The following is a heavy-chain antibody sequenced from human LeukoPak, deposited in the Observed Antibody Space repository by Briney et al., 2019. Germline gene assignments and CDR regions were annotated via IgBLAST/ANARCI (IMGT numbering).Heavy chain of an antibody. V-gene: IGHV3-7*01. Sequence: GGSLRLSCAASGFTFSSHWMSWVRQAPGKGLEWVANIKKDGSEKYYVDAVKGRFTISRDNAKNSLYLQMNSLRAEDTAVYYCGRDPYYDALDFWGQGTLVTVSS. CDR3: GRDPYYDALDF. CDR2: IKKDGSEK. D-gene: IGHD3-16*01. J-gene: IGHJ4*02. CDR1: GFTFSSHW.